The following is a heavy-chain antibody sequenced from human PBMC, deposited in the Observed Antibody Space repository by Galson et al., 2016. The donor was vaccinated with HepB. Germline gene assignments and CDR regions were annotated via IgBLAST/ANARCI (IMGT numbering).Heavy chain of an antibody. D-gene: IGHD3-3*01. Sequence: SLRLSCAASGFRFSSYVMSWVRQAPGKGLDWVSSINGGGGITYYADSVKGRFTISRDNSKNTVYLQMNSLRAEDTAVYYCAKEGTIFGMIPYSVDVWGQGTTVTVSS. CDR2: INGGGGIT. CDR1: GFRFSSYV. CDR3: AKEGTIFGMIPYSVDV. J-gene: IGHJ6*02. V-gene: IGHV3-23*01.